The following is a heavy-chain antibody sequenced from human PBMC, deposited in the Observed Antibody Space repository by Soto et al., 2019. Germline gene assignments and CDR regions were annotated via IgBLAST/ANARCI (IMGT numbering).Heavy chain of an antibody. D-gene: IGHD6-6*01. V-gene: IGHV3-30*03. CDR3: ASIEYLVY. Sequence: PGGSLRLSCVASGFTFNSYSMNWVRQAPGKGLEWVAVISYDGSNKYYADSVKGRFTISRDNSKNTLYLQMNSLRAEDTAVYYCASIEYLVYWGQGTLVTVSS. J-gene: IGHJ4*02. CDR2: ISYDGSNK. CDR1: GFTFNSYS.